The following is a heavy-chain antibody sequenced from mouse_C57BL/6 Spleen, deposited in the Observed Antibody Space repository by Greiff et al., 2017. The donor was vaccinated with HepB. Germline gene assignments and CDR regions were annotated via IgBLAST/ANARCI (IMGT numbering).Heavy chain of an antibody. V-gene: IGHV1-82*01. CDR1: GYAFSSSW. D-gene: IGHD1-1*01. CDR3: ARGAYGSSYAYYFDY. Sequence: VQLKESGPELVKPGASVKISCKASGYAFSSSWMNWVKQRPGKGLEWIGRIYPGDGDTNYNGKFKGKATLTADKSSSTAYMQLSSLTSEDSAVYFCARGAYGSSYAYYFDYWGQGTTLTVSS. J-gene: IGHJ2*01. CDR2: IYPGDGDT.